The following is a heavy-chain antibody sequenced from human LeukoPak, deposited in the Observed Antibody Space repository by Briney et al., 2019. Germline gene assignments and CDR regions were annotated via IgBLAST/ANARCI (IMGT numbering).Heavy chain of an antibody. J-gene: IGHJ4*02. CDR1: GFTFSTYV. D-gene: IGHD4/OR15-4a*01. V-gene: IGHV3-53*01. Sequence: GGSLRLSCAASGFTFSTYVMSWVRQTPGKGLEWVSFIYSDNTHYSDSVKGRFTISRDNSKNTLYLQMNSLRAEDTVVYYCARRAGAYSHPYDYWGQGTLVTVSS. CDR2: IYSDNT. CDR3: ARRAGAYSHPYDY.